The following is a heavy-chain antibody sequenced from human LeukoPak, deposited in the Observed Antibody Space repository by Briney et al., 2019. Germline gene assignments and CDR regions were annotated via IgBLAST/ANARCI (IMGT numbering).Heavy chain of an antibody. CDR2: INPSGDST. J-gene: IGHJ4*02. CDR1: GYTFTSYY. D-gene: IGHD3-10*01. Sequence: ASVTVSFKASGYTFTSYYIHWVRQAPGQGLEWMGVINPSGDSTSYAQRFQGRVTMTRDTSTSTVYMELSSLRSEDTAVHYCARSMIRGVTYYFDYWGQGTLVTVSS. CDR3: ARSMIRGVTYYFDY. V-gene: IGHV1-46*01.